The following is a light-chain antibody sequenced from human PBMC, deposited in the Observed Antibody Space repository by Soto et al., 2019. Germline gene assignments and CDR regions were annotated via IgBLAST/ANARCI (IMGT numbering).Light chain of an antibody. Sequence: DIQMTQSPSSLSASVGDRVTITCRASQGIIDYLAWYQQKPGKVPKLLIYAASTLQSGVPSRFSGSGSGTDFTLTISSLQPEDVATYYCQKYNSAPQTFGQVTRVEIK. CDR3: QKYNSAPQT. CDR1: QGIIDY. CDR2: AAS. J-gene: IGKJ1*01. V-gene: IGKV1-27*01.